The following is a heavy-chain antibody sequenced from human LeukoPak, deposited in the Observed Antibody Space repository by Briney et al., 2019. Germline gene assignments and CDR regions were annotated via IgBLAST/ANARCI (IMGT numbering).Heavy chain of an antibody. Sequence: GGSLRLSCAASGFTSSSYGMHWVRQAPGKGLEWVAFIRYDGSNKYYADSVKGRFTISRDNSKNTLYLQMNSLRAEDTAVYYCARDLLVTYYDFWSGSNDAFDIWGQGTMVTVSS. CDR2: IRYDGSNK. J-gene: IGHJ3*02. CDR3: ARDLLVTYYDFWSGSNDAFDI. V-gene: IGHV3-30*02. CDR1: GFTSSSYG. D-gene: IGHD3-3*01.